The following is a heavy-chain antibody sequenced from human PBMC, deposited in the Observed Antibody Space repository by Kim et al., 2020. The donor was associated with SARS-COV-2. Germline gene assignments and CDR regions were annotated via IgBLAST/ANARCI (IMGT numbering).Heavy chain of an antibody. CDR1: GFTFSSYS. D-gene: IGHD3-9*01. CDR2: ISSSSSYI. V-gene: IGHV3-21*01. CDR3: ARAPAGGGYFDWLSGYFDY. J-gene: IGHJ4*02. Sequence: GGSLRLSCAASGFTFSSYSMNWVRQAPGKGLEWVSSISSSSSYIYYADSVKGRFTISRDNAKNSLYLQMNSLRAEDTAVYYCARAPAGGGYFDWLSGYFDYWGQGTLVTVSS.